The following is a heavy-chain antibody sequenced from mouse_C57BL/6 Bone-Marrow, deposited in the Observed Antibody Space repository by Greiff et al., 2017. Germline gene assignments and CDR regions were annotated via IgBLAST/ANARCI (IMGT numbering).Heavy chain of an antibody. V-gene: IGHV1-59*01. D-gene: IGHD2-1*01. J-gene: IGHJ4*01. CDR3: ARSDYYDYDAMDY. CDR1: GYTFTSYW. Sequence: QVQLQQSGAELVRPGTSVKLSCKASGYTFTSYWMHWVKQRPGQGLEWIGVIDPSDSYTNYNQKFKGKATLTVDTSSSTAYMQLSSLTSEDSAVYYCARSDYYDYDAMDYWGQGTSVTVSS. CDR2: IDPSDSYT.